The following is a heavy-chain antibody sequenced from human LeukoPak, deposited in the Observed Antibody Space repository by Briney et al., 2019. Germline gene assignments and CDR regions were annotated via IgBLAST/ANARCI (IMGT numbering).Heavy chain of an antibody. V-gene: IGHV1-2*02. Sequence: ASVKVSCKASGYTFTGYYMHWVRQAPGQGLEWMGWINPNSGGTNYAQKLQGRVTMTTDTSTSTAYMELRSLRSDDTAVYYCARGDYDILTGYYPLGYWGQGTLVTVSS. CDR3: ARGDYDILTGYYPLGY. CDR1: GYTFTGYY. J-gene: IGHJ4*02. CDR2: INPNSGGT. D-gene: IGHD3-9*01.